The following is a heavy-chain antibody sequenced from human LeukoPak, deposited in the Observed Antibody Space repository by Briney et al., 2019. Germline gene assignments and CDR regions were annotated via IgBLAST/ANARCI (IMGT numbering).Heavy chain of an antibody. J-gene: IGHJ6*02. CDR3: ASRRSGYDSSGYFFYYYYGMDV. V-gene: IGHV4-34*01. Sequence: SETLSLTCAVYGGSFSGYYWSWIRQPPGKGLEWIGEINHSGSTNYNPSLKSRVTISVDTSKNQFSLKLSSVTAADTAVYYCASRRSGYDSSGYFFYYYYGMDVWGQGTTVTVSS. CDR2: INHSGST. D-gene: IGHD3-22*01. CDR1: GGSFSGYY.